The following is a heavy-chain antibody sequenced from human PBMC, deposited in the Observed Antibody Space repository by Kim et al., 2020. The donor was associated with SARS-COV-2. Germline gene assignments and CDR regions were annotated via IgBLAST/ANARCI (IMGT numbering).Heavy chain of an antibody. J-gene: IGHJ4*02. CDR3: AKAGFCSGASCYAYLDD. D-gene: IGHD2-2*01. CDR2: ISGSGGGT. V-gene: IGHV3-23*01. CDR1: GFTFSSYA. Sequence: GGSLRLSCAASGFTFSSYAMYWVRQAPGKGLEWVSAISGSGGGTYYGDSVKGRFTISRDNSKNTLYLQMNSLRADDTAVYYCAKAGFCSGASCYAYLDDWGQGTMVTVSS.